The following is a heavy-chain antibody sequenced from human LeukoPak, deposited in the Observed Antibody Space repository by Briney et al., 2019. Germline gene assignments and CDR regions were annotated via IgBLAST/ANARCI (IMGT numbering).Heavy chain of an antibody. J-gene: IGHJ6*03. V-gene: IGHV4-39*07. CDR3: ARQKRYDILTGYYRYYYYYMDV. Sequence: SETLSLTRTVSGGSISSSSYYWGWIRQPPGKGLEWIGSIYYSGSTYYNPSIKSRVTISVDTSKNQFSLKLSSVTAADTAVYYCARQKRYDILTGYYRYYYYYMDVWGKGTTVTVSS. D-gene: IGHD3-9*01. CDR1: GGSISSSSYY. CDR2: IYYSGST.